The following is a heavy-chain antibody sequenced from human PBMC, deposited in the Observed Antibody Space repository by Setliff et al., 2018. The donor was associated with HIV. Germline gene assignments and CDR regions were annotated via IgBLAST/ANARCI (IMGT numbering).Heavy chain of an antibody. V-gene: IGHV4-4*07. CDR1: DSGTYY. J-gene: IGHJ4*02. Sequence: KTSETLSLTCTVSDSGTYYWSWIRQPAGKGLEWIGRVSSRGDTNYNPSLKSRVTMSVDTSKNQFSLKLTSVTASDTAVYYCARAAAGNTDPFDLWGQGSPVTVSS. CDR3: ARAAAGNTDPFDL. CDR2: VSSRGDT. D-gene: IGHD4-17*01.